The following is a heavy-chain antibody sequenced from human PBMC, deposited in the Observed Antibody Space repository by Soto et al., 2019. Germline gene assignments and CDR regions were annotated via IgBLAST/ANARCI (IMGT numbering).Heavy chain of an antibody. J-gene: IGHJ6*02. D-gene: IGHD3-10*01. V-gene: IGHV4-4*07. CDR3: ARGEITMVRGVIAYYYYGMDV. CDR2: IYTSGST. Sequence: SETLSLTCTVSGGSISSYYWSRIRQPAGKGLEWIGRIYTSGSTNYNPSLKSRVTMSVDTSKNQFSLKLSSVTAADTAVYYCARGEITMVRGVIAYYYYGMDVWGQGTTVTVSS. CDR1: GGSISSYY.